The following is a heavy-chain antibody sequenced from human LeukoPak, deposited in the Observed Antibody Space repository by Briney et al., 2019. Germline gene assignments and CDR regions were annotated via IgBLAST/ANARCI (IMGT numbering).Heavy chain of an antibody. CDR1: GGYISRYY. CDR3: ARGKYCSGGSCYGGDAFDI. Sequence: PSETLSLTCTVSGGYISRYYWSWIRRPAGKGLDWIGRIYTSGSTNLNPSLKSRVTMSVDTSKNQFSLKLSSVTAADTAVYYCARGKYCSGGSCYGGDAFDIWGQGTMVTVSS. D-gene: IGHD2-15*01. CDR2: IYTSGST. J-gene: IGHJ3*02. V-gene: IGHV4-4*07.